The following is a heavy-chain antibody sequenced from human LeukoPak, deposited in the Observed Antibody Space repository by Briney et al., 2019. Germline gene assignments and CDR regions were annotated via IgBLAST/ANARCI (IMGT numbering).Heavy chain of an antibody. V-gene: IGHV3-30*04. J-gene: IGHJ4*02. CDR1: GFTFSNYA. CDR3: ASPKGITMVRGVITKAPFDY. Sequence: GGSLRLSCAASGFTFSNYATHWVRQAPGKGLEWVAVISYDGSNKYYADSVKGRFTISRDNSKNTLYLQMNSLRAEDTAVYYCASPKGITMVRGVITKAPFDYWGQGTLVTVSS. D-gene: IGHD3-10*01. CDR2: ISYDGSNK.